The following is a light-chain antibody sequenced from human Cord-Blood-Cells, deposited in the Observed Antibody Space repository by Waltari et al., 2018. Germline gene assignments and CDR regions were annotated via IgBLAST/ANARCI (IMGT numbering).Light chain of an antibody. CDR1: QGISNY. Sequence: DIKMTQSPCSLPASVGDRVTITCRASQGISNYLAWYQQKPGKVPKLLSYAASTLQSGVPSRFSGSGSGTDFTLTISSLQPEDVATYYCQKYNSAPWTFGQGTKVEIK. J-gene: IGKJ1*01. V-gene: IGKV1-27*01. CDR2: AAS. CDR3: QKYNSAPWT.